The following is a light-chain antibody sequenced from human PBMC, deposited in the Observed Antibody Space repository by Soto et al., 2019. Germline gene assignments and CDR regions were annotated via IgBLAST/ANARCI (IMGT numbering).Light chain of an antibody. CDR1: SSDLGSYNL. CDR2: AGT. J-gene: IGLJ2*01. V-gene: IGLV2-23*01. CDR3: CSYSPSTTVT. Sequence: QSALTQPASVSGSPGQSITLSCTGTSSDLGSYNLVSWYQQYPGKAPKLMIYAGTKRPSGVSNRFSGSKSGNAAFLTISGLQAEDEADYCCCSYSPSTTVTFGGGTKVTVL.